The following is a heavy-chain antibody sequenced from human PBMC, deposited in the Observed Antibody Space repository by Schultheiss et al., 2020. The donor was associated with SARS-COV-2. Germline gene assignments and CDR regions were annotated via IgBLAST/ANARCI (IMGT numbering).Heavy chain of an antibody. D-gene: IGHD6-13*01. CDR2: IYYSGST. J-gene: IGHJ4*02. Sequence: SETLSLTCTVSGGSISSYYWGWIRQPPGKGLEWIGSIYYSGSTYYNPSLKSRVTISVDTSKNQFSLKLNSVTAADTAMYYCAREPWYSSSWEADYWGQGTLVTVSS. CDR3: AREPWYSSSWEADY. V-gene: IGHV4-39*07. CDR1: GGSISSYY.